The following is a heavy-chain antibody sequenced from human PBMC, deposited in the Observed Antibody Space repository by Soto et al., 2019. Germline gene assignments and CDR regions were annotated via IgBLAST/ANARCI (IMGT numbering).Heavy chain of an antibody. CDR2: ISGSGGST. CDR3: AKGPPPGSSGYYPFDY. J-gene: IGHJ4*02. D-gene: IGHD3-22*01. V-gene: IGHV3-23*01. CDR1: GFTFSSYA. Sequence: PGGSLRLSCAASGFTFSSYAMSWVRQAPGKGLEWVSAISGSGGSTYYADSVKGRFTISRDNSRNTLYLQMNSLRAEDTAVYYCAKGPPPGSSGYYPFDYWGQGTLVTVSS.